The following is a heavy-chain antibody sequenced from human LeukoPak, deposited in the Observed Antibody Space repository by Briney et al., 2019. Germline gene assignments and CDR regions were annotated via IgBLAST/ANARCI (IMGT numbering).Heavy chain of an antibody. Sequence: NASETLSLTCTVSGGDISSYYWSWIRQPPGKGLEWIGYIYYSGSTNYNPSLKSRVTISVDTSKNQFSLKLSSVTAADTAVYYCARSLGEFDYWGQGTLVTVSS. D-gene: IGHD3-16*01. J-gene: IGHJ4*02. V-gene: IGHV4-59*08. CDR1: GGDISSYY. CDR2: IYYSGST. CDR3: ARSLGEFDY.